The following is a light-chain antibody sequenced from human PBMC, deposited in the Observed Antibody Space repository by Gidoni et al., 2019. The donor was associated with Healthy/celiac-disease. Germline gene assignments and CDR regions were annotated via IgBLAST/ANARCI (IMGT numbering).Light chain of an antibody. CDR1: QSISSY. Sequence: DIQMTQSPSSLSASVGDRVTITCRASQSISSYLNWYQQKPGKAPKLLIYAASSLQSGVPSRFSCSASGTDFTLTISSLQPEDFATYYCQQSYSTPLTFGGGTKVEIK. V-gene: IGKV1-39*01. J-gene: IGKJ4*01. CDR3: QQSYSTPLT. CDR2: AAS.